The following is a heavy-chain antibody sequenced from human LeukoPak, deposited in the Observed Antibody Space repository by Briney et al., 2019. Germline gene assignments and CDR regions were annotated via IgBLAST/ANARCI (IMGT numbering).Heavy chain of an antibody. D-gene: IGHD2-15*01. CDR1: GFTFSSYA. Sequence: GGSLRLSCAASGFTFSSYAMSWVRQAPGKGLEWASAISGSGGSTYYADSVKGRFTISRDNSKNTLYLQMNSLRAEDTAVYYCAKEECSGGSCYVFDYWGQGTLVTVSS. V-gene: IGHV3-23*01. CDR3: AKEECSGGSCYVFDY. J-gene: IGHJ4*02. CDR2: ISGSGGST.